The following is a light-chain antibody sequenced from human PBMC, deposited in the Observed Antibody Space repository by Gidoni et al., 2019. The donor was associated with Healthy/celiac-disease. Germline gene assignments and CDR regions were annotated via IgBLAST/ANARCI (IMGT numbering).Light chain of an antibody. CDR1: QSISSY. J-gene: IGKJ4*01. V-gene: IGKV1-39*01. CDR2: AAS. Sequence: DIQMTQSPSSLSASVGDRVTITCRASQSISSYLNWYQQKPGKAPKLLIYAASSLQSGVPSRFSGSGSGTDFTLTISSLQPEDFATYYCQQSYSTSALTFGGGTKEEIK. CDR3: QQSYSTSALT.